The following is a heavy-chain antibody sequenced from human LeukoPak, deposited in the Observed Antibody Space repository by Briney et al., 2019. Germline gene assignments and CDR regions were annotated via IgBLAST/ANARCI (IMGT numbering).Heavy chain of an antibody. CDR3: AREVKDDSSGLSF. D-gene: IGHD3-22*01. V-gene: IGHV4-4*07. J-gene: IGHJ4*02. CDR2: IYTSGST. CDR1: GGSISSYY. Sequence: SETLSLTCTVSGGSISSYYWSWIRQPPGEGLGWIGRIYTSGSTNYNPSLKSRVTMSVDTSKNQFSLKLSSVTSADTAVYYCAREVKDDSSGLSFWGQGTLVTVSS.